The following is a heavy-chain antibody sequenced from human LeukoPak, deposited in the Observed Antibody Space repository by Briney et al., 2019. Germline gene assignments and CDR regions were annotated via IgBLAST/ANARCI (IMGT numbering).Heavy chain of an antibody. V-gene: IGHV3-21*01. CDR1: GFTFSSYA. CDR2: ISGSNSYI. D-gene: IGHD1-1*01. J-gene: IGHJ4*02. CDR3: ARALTTLTYEGY. Sequence: SGGSLRLSCAASGFTFSSYAMSWVRQAPGKGLEWVSSISGSNSYIFYADSVKGRFTVSRDNAKDSLYLQMNSLRAEDTAVYYCARALTTLTYEGYWGQGTLVTVSS.